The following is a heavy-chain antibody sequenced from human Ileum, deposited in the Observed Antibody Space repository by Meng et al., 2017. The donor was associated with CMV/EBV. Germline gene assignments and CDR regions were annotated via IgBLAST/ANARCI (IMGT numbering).Heavy chain of an antibody. Sequence: SCAASGFTFSSYAMHWVRPAPGKGLEYVSAISSDGGSTYYADSVKGRFTISRDNSKNTLYLQMGSLRDEDMAVYYCARGITGVPLDYWGQGTLVTVSS. CDR3: ARGITGVPLDY. V-gene: IGHV3-64*02. CDR1: GFTFSSYA. J-gene: IGHJ4*02. CDR2: ISSDGGST. D-gene: IGHD1-20*01.